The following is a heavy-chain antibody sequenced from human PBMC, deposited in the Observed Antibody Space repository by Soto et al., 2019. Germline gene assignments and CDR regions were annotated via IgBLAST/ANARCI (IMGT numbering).Heavy chain of an antibody. CDR1: GFTFDDYA. V-gene: IGHV3-9*01. D-gene: IGHD3-10*01. CDR2: ISWNSGSI. Sequence: EVQLVESGGGLVQPGRSLRLSCAASGFTFDDYAMHWVRQAPGKGLEWVSGISWNSGSIGYADSVKGRFTISRDNAKNSLYLQMNSLRAEDTALYYCAKDGTDYSGSGSYWFYYFDYWGQGTLVTVSS. CDR3: AKDGTDYSGSGSYWFYYFDY. J-gene: IGHJ4*02.